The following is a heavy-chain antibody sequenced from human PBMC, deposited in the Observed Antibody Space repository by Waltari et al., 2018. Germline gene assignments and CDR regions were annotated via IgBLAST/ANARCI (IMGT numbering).Heavy chain of an antibody. Sequence: QVQLQQWGAGLLKPSETLSLTCGVRAGSFSSYYWSWIRQSPGKGLEWIGEINHAGNIHYNPSFKSRVTMSIDTARNQFSLEVKSVIAADTAVYFCARISGFDYATPMWGLGTVVTVSS. J-gene: IGHJ3*01. CDR3: ARISGFDYATPM. V-gene: IGHV4-34*01. CDR1: AGSFSSYY. CDR2: INHAGNI. D-gene: IGHD5-12*01.